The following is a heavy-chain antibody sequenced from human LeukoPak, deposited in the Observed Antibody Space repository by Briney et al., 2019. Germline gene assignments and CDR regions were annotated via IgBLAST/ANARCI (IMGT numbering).Heavy chain of an antibody. D-gene: IGHD2-2*01. CDR2: IYSGGNT. CDR1: GFTVSSNY. CDR3: ARSPRYCSSTSCFDY. Sequence: PGGSLRLSCAASGFTVSSNYMSWVRRAPGKGLEWVSVIYSGGNTYYADSVKGRFTISRDNSKNTLYLQMNSLRAEDTAVYYCARSPRYCSSTSCFDYWGQGTLVTVSS. V-gene: IGHV3-53*01. J-gene: IGHJ4*02.